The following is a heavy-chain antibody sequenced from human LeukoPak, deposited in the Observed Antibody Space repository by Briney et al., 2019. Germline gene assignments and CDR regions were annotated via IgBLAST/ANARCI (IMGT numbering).Heavy chain of an antibody. Sequence: SETLSLTCTVSGGSISSSRYFWGWIRQPPGKGLEWIGSIYSGGSTYYNPSLKSRITTSVDTSKNQFSLRLTSVTAADTAVYYCARLRDGYNYDFGFDYWGQGTLVTVSS. CDR3: ARLRDGYNYDFGFDY. J-gene: IGHJ4*02. V-gene: IGHV4-39*01. D-gene: IGHD5-24*01. CDR1: GGSISSSRYF. CDR2: IYSGGST.